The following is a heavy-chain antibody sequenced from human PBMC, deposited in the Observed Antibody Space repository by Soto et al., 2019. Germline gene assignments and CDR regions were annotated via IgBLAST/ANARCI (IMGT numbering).Heavy chain of an antibody. CDR3: ARLFIVGATGSYYTGLDV. CDR1: GFTFSSYA. V-gene: IGHV3-30-3*01. Sequence: GGSLRLSCAASGFTFSSYAMHWVRQAPGKGLEWVAVISYDGSNKYYADSVKGRFTISRDNSKNTLYLQMNSLRATDTATYYCARLFIVGATGSYYTGLDVWGQGSTVTVSS. D-gene: IGHD1-26*01. CDR2: ISYDGSNK. J-gene: IGHJ6*02.